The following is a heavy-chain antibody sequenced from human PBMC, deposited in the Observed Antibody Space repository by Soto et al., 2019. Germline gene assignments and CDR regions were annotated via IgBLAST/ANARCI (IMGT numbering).Heavy chain of an antibody. D-gene: IGHD6-13*01. J-gene: IGHJ4*02. V-gene: IGHV3-33*01. CDR3: TRDRDGAAGLLIDY. Sequence: QVQLVESGGGVVQPGGSLRLSCAASGFIFSAYGMHWVRQAPGKGLEWVAVIWYAGGKKFYADSVKGRFAISRDNSKNTLYLPMNSLGVADTAVYYCTRDRDGAAGLLIDYWGQGTLVTVSS. CDR1: GFIFSAYG. CDR2: IWYAGGKK.